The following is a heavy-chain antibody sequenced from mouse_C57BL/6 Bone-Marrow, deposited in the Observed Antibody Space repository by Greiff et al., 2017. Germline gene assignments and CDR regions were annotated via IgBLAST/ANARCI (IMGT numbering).Heavy chain of an antibody. CDR1: GFTFSSYG. CDR3: LIWYYFDY. J-gene: IGHJ2*01. Sequence: DVKLVESGGDLVKPGGSLKLSCAASGFTFSSYGMSWVRQTPDKRLEWVATISSGGSYTYYPDSVKGRFTISRNNAKNTLYLQMSSLKSEDTAMYYCLIWYYFDYWGQCTTLTVSS. V-gene: IGHV5-6*02. CDR2: ISSGGSYT.